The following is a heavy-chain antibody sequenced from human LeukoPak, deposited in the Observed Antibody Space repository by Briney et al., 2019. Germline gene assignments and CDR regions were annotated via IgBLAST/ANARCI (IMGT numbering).Heavy chain of an antibody. V-gene: IGHV4-39*01. CDR2: IYYSGST. CDR1: GGSISSSSYY. CDR3: ARLMGTTVLFEPLKTKYFDY. J-gene: IGHJ4*01. Sequence: SETLSLTCTVSGGSISSSSYYWGWIRQPPGKGLEWIGSIYYSGSTYYNPSLKSRVTISVDTSKTQFSLKLSSVTAADTAVYYCARLMGTTVLFEPLKTKYFDYWXXXTLVTVSS. D-gene: IGHD4-17*01.